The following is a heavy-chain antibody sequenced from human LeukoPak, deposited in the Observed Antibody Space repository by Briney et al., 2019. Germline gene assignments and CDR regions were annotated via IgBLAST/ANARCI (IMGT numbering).Heavy chain of an antibody. D-gene: IGHD3-10*01. CDR2: IKHDGSEK. Sequence: GGSLRLSCAASGFTFSNYWLNWVRQAPGKGLEWVANIKHDGSEKYYVDSVKGRFTISRDNAKNSLFLQMNSLRAEDTAVYYCARTLMGGGALDYWGQGTLVTVSS. V-gene: IGHV3-7*03. CDR1: GFTFSNYW. CDR3: ARTLMGGGALDY. J-gene: IGHJ4*02.